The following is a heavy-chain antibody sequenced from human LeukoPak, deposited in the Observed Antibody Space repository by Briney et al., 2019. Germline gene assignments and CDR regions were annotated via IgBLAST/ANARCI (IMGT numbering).Heavy chain of an antibody. D-gene: IGHD1-7*01. J-gene: IGHJ5*02. CDR2: IYYSGST. V-gene: IGHV4-59*01. CDR3: ARNWNYMMGWFDP. Sequence: PSETLSLTCAVYGGSFSGYYWNWIRQPPGKGLEWIGDIYYSGSTDYNPSLKSRVIISIDTSKNQFSLKLSSVTAADTAVYYCARNWNYMMGWFDPWGQGTVVTVSS. CDR1: GGSFSGYY.